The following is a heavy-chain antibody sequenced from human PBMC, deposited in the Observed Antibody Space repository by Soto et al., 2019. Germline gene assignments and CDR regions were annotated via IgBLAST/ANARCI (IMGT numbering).Heavy chain of an antibody. D-gene: IGHD2-2*01. CDR1: GYSFTSYW. Sequence: GESLKISCKGSGYSFTSYWISWVRQMPGKGLEWMGRIDPSDSYTNYSPSFQGRVTISADKSISTAYLQWSSLKASDTAMYYCARGGTIHCSSTSCYFWSRPESWFDPWGQGTLVTVSS. CDR2: IDPSDSYT. CDR3: ARGGTIHCSSTSCYFWSRPESWFDP. J-gene: IGHJ5*02. V-gene: IGHV5-10-1*01.